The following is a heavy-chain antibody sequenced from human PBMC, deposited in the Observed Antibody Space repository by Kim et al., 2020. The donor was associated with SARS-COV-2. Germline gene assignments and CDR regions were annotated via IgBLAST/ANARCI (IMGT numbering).Heavy chain of an antibody. CDR3: ARAYCTGATCSGIDN. CDR1: GFTLSTYA. Sequence: GGSLRLSCVASGFTLSTYAMTWVRQAPGKGLEWVSVVGGSGASTYYADPVKGRFTISRDNSKNTLYVEMNSLRAEDTAVYYCARAYCTGATCSGIDNWGQGTLVAVSS. D-gene: IGHD2-15*01. J-gene: IGHJ4*02. CDR2: VGGSGAST. V-gene: IGHV3-23*01.